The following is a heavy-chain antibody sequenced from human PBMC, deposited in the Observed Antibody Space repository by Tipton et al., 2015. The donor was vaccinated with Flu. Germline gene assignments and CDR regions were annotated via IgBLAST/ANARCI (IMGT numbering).Heavy chain of an antibody. J-gene: IGHJ6*02. CDR2: TYSGDRT. Sequence: SLRLSCAASGFTFSSYEMNWVRQAPGKGLEWVSVTYSGDRTYSADSVKGRFTISRDNSKNTIYLQMNSLRVEDTAVYYCARVTGASTAYGLDVWGQGTTVTVSS. D-gene: IGHD3-10*01. CDR1: GFTFSSYE. CDR3: ARVTGASTAYGLDV. V-gene: IGHV3-53*01.